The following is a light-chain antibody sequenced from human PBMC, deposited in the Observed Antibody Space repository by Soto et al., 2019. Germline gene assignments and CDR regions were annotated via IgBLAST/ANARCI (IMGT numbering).Light chain of an antibody. J-gene: IGKJ5*01. V-gene: IGKV1-33*01. CDR1: QNVNNY. CDR2: DAS. CDR3: QQYENLPT. Sequence: DIQMTQSPSSLSPSVCVRVPITCQASQNVNNYVNWNQQKPGRAPKLLIYDASNLEAGVPSRFRGSGSGTDFTFTISRLQPEDIATYYCQQYENLPTFGQGTRLE.